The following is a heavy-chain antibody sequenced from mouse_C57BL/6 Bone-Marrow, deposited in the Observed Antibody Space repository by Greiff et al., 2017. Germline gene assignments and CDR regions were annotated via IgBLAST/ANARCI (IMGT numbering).Heavy chain of an antibody. J-gene: IGHJ1*03. D-gene: IGHD1-1*01. CDR2: INPGSGGT. V-gene: IGHV1-54*01. CDR3: ARGYYGSSYWYFDV. CDR1: GYAFTNYL. Sequence: VKLMESGAELVRPGTSVKVSCKASGYAFTNYLIEWVKQRPGQGLEWIGVINPGSGGTNYNEKFKGKATLTADKSSSTAYMQLSSLTSEDSAVYFWARGYYGSSYWYFDVWGTGTTGTVSS.